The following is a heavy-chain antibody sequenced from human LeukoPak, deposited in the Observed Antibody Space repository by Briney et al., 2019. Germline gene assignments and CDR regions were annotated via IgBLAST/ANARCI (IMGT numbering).Heavy chain of an antibody. CDR3: ASVDTAMAIPYFDY. V-gene: IGHV4-59*01. CDR2: IYYSGST. J-gene: IGHJ4*02. D-gene: IGHD5-18*01. CDR1: GGSISSYY. Sequence: SETLSLTCNVSGGSISSYYWSWIRQPPGKGLEWIGYIYYSGSTNCNPSLKSRVTISVDTSKNQFSLKLSSVTAADAAVYYCASVDTAMAIPYFDYWGQGTLVTVSS.